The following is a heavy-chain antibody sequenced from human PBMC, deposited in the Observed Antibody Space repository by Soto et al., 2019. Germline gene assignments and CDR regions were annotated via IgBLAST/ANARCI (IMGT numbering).Heavy chain of an antibody. CDR2: IYDSGNV. D-gene: IGHD2-2*03. CDR1: GGSISSGNW. Sequence: QVQLQESGPGLVKPSGTLSLTCAFSGGSISSGNWWRWVRQPPGKGLEWIGEIYDSGNVNYNPSLKSRVTISVDKSKNLFSLKLSSVTAADTAVYYCARDGYCTSISCYAGWFDPWGQGTLVTVSS. CDR3: ARDGYCTSISCYAGWFDP. J-gene: IGHJ5*02. V-gene: IGHV4-4*02.